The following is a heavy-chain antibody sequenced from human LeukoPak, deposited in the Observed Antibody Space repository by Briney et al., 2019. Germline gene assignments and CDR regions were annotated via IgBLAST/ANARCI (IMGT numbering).Heavy chain of an antibody. V-gene: IGHV3-30*02. CDR2: LRYDGSTA. Sequence: GGSLRLSCAASGFTLSSYGMNWVRQAPGKGLAWVAFLRYDGSTAFYEDSVKGRFTISRDSSKNTLYLQMNSLTPADTAIYYCAKDPYGGTYPSYFDYWGQGTLVTVSS. J-gene: IGHJ4*02. CDR3: AKDPYGGTYPSYFDY. CDR1: GFTLSSYG. D-gene: IGHD1-26*01.